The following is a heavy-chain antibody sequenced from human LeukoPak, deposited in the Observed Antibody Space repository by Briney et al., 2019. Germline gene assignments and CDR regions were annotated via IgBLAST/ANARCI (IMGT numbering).Heavy chain of an antibody. D-gene: IGHD6-19*01. CDR3: ASTPGYTSGWYL. Sequence: GGSLRLSCGASGFTFNSYWVHWVRHAPGEGLVWVSHINSGWSSTSYADSVEGRFTISRDNSKNTLYLQMNSLRAEDKAVYYCASTPGYTSGWYLWGQGTLVTVSS. CDR2: INSGWSST. V-gene: IGHV3-74*01. CDR1: GFTFNSYW. J-gene: IGHJ4*02.